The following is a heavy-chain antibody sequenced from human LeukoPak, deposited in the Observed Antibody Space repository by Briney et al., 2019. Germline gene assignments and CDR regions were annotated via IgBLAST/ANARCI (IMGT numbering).Heavy chain of an antibody. V-gene: IGHV4-59*01. D-gene: IGHD6-13*01. CDR3: ARGRIAAAGAFDY. J-gene: IGHJ4*02. CDR1: GGSISSYY. Sequence: SETLSLTCTVSGGSISSYYWSWIRQPPGKGLEWIGYIYYSGSTNYNPSLKSRVTISVDTSKNQFSLKLSSVTAADTAVYYCARGRIAAAGAFDYWGQGTLVTVSS. CDR2: IYYSGST.